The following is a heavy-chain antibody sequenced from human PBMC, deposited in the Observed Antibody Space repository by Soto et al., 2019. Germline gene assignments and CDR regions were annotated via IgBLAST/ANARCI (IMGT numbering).Heavy chain of an antibody. D-gene: IGHD3-3*01. CDR2: ISGSGGST. V-gene: IGHV3-23*01. J-gene: IGHJ5*02. CDR1: GFTFSSYA. Sequence: GESLKISCAASGFTFSSYAMSWVRQAPGKGLEWVSAISGSGGSTYYADSVKGRFTISRDNSKNTLYLQMNSLRAEDTAVYYCAKDHDFWSGYYNWFDPWGQGTLVTVSS. CDR3: AKDHDFWSGYYNWFDP.